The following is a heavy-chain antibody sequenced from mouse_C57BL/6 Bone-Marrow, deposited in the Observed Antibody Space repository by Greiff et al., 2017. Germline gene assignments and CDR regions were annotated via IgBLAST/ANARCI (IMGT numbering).Heavy chain of an antibody. CDR2: IDPETGGT. J-gene: IGHJ2*01. CDR1: GYTFTDYE. Sequence: VQLQQSGAELVRPGASVTLSCKASGYTFTDYEMHWVKQTPVHGLEWIGAIDPETGGTAYNQKFKGKAILTADKSSSTAYMELRSLTSEDSAVYYCTRQGLYGSSQYYFDCWGQGTTLTVSS. CDR3: TRQGLYGSSQYYFDC. V-gene: IGHV1-15*01. D-gene: IGHD1-1*01.